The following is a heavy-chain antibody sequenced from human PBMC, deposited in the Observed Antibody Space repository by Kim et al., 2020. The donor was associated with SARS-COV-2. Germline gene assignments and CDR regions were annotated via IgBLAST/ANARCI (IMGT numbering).Heavy chain of an antibody. D-gene: IGHD1-20*01. V-gene: IGHV3-23*01. J-gene: IGHJ6*02. CDR3: AKDLITEEEEHYYYYGMDV. Sequence: GRFTISRDNSKNTLYLQMNSLRAEDTAVYYCAKDLITEEEEHYYYYGMDVWGQGTTVTVSS.